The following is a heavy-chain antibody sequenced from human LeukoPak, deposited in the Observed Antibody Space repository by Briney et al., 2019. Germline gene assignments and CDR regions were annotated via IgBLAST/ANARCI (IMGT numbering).Heavy chain of an antibody. V-gene: IGHV1-24*01. CDR3: ATWGGGYVPGRGYSYGYPFDY. Sequence: ASVKVSCKVSGYTLTELSMHWVRQAPGKGLEWMGGFDPEDGETIYAQKFQGRVTMTEDTSTDTAYMELSSLRSEDTAVYYCATWGGGYVPGRGYSYGYPFDYWGRGTLVTVSS. CDR1: GYTLTELS. D-gene: IGHD5-18*01. J-gene: IGHJ4*02. CDR2: FDPEDGET.